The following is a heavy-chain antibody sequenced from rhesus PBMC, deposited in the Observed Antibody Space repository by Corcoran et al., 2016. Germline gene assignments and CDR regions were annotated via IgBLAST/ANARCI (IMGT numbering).Heavy chain of an antibody. CDR3: TRSFRPGIAATGTDYSLDV. V-gene: IGHV3-136*01. Sequence: EVQLVESGGGLVQPGGSLRLSCEASGFTLSSYGMTWVRQAPGQGLEWVATISFVSPYKFSGDPAKGRFTISRDNPRNSLSLQMNSLRAEDTAVYYCTRSFRPGIAATGTDYSLDVWGRGVLVTVSS. J-gene: IGHJ5-2*02. CDR2: ISFVSPYK. CDR1: GFTLSSYG. D-gene: IGHD6-25*01.